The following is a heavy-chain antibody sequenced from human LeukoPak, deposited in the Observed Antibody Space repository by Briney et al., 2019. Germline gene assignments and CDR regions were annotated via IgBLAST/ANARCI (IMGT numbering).Heavy chain of an antibody. V-gene: IGHV3-7*01. Sequence: GGSLRLSCAASGFTFSSYWMSWVRQAPGKGLEWVANTKEDGSEKNYVDSVKGRFTISRDNAKNSLYLQMNSLRVEDTAVYYCARGSSSWYYLDYWGQGTLVTVSS. D-gene: IGHD6-13*01. CDR1: GFTFSSYW. J-gene: IGHJ4*02. CDR2: TKEDGSEK. CDR3: ARGSSSWYYLDY.